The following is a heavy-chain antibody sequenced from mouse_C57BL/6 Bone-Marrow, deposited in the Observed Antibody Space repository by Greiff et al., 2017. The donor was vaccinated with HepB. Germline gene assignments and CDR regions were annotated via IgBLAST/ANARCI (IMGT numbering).Heavy chain of an antibody. Sequence: QVQLQQSGAELARPGASVKLSCKASGYTFTSYGISWVKQRTGQGLEWIGEIYPRSGNTYYNEKFKGKATLTADKSSITAYMELRSLTSEDSAVYFCARSCYWAMDYWGQGTSVTVSS. CDR1: GYTFTSYG. V-gene: IGHV1-81*01. J-gene: IGHJ4*01. D-gene: IGHD1-1*01. CDR3: ARSCYWAMDY. CDR2: IYPRSGNT.